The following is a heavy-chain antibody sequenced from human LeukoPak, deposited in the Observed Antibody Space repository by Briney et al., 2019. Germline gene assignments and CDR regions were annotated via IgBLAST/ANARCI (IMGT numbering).Heavy chain of an antibody. Sequence: GGSLRLSCVASGPNFDDSAMHWVRQAPGKGLEWVSLISADGGSTFPADSVKGRFSISRDNSKNSLYLQMNSLRSEDTAMYYCAKESGKFDYWGQGTLVAVSS. CDR1: GPNFDDSA. CDR3: AKESGKFDY. V-gene: IGHV3-43*02. J-gene: IGHJ4*02. CDR2: ISADGGST.